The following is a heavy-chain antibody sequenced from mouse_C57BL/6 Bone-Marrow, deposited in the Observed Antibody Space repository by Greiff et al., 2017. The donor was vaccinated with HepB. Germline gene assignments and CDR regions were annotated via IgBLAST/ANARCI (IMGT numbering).Heavy chain of an antibody. D-gene: IGHD1-1*01. CDR3: ARWGITTEPFAY. V-gene: IGHV1-19*01. J-gene: IGHJ3*01. Sequence: EVKLMESGPVLVKPGASVKMSCKASGYTFTDYYMNWVKQSHGKSLEWIGVINPYNGGTSYNQKFKGKATLTVDKSSSTAYMELNSLTSEDSAVYYCARWGITTEPFAYWGQGTLVTVSA. CDR2: INPYNGGT. CDR1: GYTFTDYY.